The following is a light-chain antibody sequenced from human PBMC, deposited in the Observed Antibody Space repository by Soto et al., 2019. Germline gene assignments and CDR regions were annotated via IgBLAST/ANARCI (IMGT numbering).Light chain of an antibody. CDR1: SSDVGGYNY. V-gene: IGLV2-14*01. CDR2: DVS. CDR3: SSYTSSSTLDV. Sequence: QSVLTQPASVSGSPGQSITISCTGTSSDVGGYNYVSWYQQHPGKAPKLMIYDVSNRPSGVSNRFSGSKSGNTASLTISGPQAEDEADYYCSSYTSSSTLDVFGTGTKLTVL. J-gene: IGLJ1*01.